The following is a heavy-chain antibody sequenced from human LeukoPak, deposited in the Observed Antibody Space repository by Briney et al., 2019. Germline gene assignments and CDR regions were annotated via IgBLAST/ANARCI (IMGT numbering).Heavy chain of an antibody. J-gene: IGHJ6*02. CDR3: ERDLAVRSYYYGMDV. D-gene: IGHD3-3*01. CDR1: GYTFTSYG. CDR2: ISGFNGHT. V-gene: IGHV1-18*01. Sequence: ASVKVSCKASGYTFTSYGINWVRQAPGQGLEWMGWISGFNGHTKDTQKLQGRVTMTTDTSTNTAYMELRSLRSDDTAVYYCERDLAVRSYYYGMDVWGQGTTVTVSS.